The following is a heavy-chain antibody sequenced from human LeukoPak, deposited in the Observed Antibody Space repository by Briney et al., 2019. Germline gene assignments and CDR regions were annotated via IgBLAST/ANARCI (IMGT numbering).Heavy chain of an antibody. CDR1: GFTFSSYW. CDR2: INSDGSST. J-gene: IGHJ1*01. Sequence: QAGGSLRLSCAPSGFTFSSYWTHWVRQVPGKGLVWVTRINSDGSSTSYADSVKGRFTISRDNAKNTFYLQMNSVRVEDMAVYYCARPTGATAQSSSFLHWGQGTLVTVSS. V-gene: IGHV3-74*01. D-gene: IGHD1-7*01. CDR3: ARPTGATAQSSSFLH.